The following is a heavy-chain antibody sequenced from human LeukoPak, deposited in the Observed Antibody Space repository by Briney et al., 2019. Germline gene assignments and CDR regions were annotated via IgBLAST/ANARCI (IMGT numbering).Heavy chain of an antibody. CDR3: ARFLGFRPSYYYGMDV. V-gene: IGHV4-59*01. D-gene: IGHD7-27*01. CDR2: IYYSGST. Sequence: PSETPSLTCTVSGGSISSYYWSWIRQPPGKGLEWIGYIYYSGSTNYNPSLKSRVTISVDTSKNQFSLKLSSVTAADTAVYYCARFLGFRPSYYYGMDVWGQGTTVTVSS. CDR1: GGSISSYY. J-gene: IGHJ6*02.